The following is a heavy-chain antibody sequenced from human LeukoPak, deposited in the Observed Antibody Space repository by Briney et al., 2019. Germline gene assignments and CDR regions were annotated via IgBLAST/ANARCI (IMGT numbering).Heavy chain of an antibody. CDR3: ARDKGNYDYFDY. J-gene: IGHJ4*02. CDR2: IYTSGST. V-gene: IGHV4-61*02. CDR1: GGSISSGSYY. Sequence: SETLSLTCTVSGGSISSGSYYWSWIRQPAGQGLEWIGRIYTSGSTNYNPSLKSRVTISVDTSKNQFSLKLSSVTAADTAVYYCARDKGNYDYFDYWGQGTLVTVSS. D-gene: IGHD1-7*01.